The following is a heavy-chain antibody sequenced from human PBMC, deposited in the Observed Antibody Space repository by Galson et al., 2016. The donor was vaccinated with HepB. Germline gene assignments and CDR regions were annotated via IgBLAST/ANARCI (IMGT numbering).Heavy chain of an antibody. CDR3: VQGSTAPAV. J-gene: IGHJ6*04. V-gene: IGHV3-23*01. Sequence: SLRLSCAASGFTFSNYGMTWVRQAPGKGLEVVSSISRSGDSTDYAHSVKGRFTISRDNSKNTLSLQMNSLTADDTAIYYCVQGSTAPAVWGKGTTVTVSS. CDR2: ISRSGDST. D-gene: IGHD1-26*01. CDR1: GFTFSNYG.